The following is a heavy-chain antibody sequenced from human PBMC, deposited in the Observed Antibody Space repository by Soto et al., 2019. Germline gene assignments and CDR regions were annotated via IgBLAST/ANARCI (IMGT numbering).Heavy chain of an antibody. CDR1: GFTFSSYG. CDR3: ARDTFDFWSGYPDY. CDR2: IWYDGSNK. J-gene: IGHJ4*02. D-gene: IGHD3-3*01. V-gene: IGHV3-33*01. Sequence: GGSLRLSCAASGFTFSSYGMHWVRQAPGKGLEWVAVIWYDGSNKYYADSVKGRFTISRDNSKNTLYLQMNSLRAEDTAVYYCARDTFDFWSGYPDYWGQGTLVTVSS.